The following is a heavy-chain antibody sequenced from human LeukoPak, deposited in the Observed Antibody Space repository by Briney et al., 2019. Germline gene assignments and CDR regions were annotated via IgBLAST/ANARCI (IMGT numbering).Heavy chain of an antibody. V-gene: IGHV5-51*01. CDR3: ARQYSGSWYLWFDP. CDR2: IYPGESDT. Sequence: GESLKISFKGSGFSFTSYWIGWVRQRPGKGLEWIVIIYPGESDTRFSRFFQGQVTISADKSISTASLQWSSLKASDTAMYYCARQYSGSWYLWFDPWGQGTLVTVSS. J-gene: IGHJ5*02. CDR1: GFSFTSYW. D-gene: IGHD6-13*01.